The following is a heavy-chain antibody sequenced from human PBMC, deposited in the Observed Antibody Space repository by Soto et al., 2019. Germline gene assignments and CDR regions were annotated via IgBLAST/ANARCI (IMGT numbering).Heavy chain of an antibody. J-gene: IGHJ6*02. V-gene: IGHV3-30*18. CDR3: AKYRGFYYYDTSGYSYYHALDV. CDR2: ISSDGKTK. Sequence: PGGSLRLSCAASGFTFSGYGMHWVRQAPGKGLEWVAVISSDGKTKFYADSVKGRFTISRDNSKNTLYLQMNSLRAEDTAVYYCAKYRGFYYYDTSGYSYYHALDVWGQGTTVTVSS. CDR1: GFTFSGYG. D-gene: IGHD3-22*01.